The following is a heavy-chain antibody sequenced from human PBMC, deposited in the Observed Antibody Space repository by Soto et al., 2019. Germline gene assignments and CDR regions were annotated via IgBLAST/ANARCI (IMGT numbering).Heavy chain of an antibody. D-gene: IGHD7-27*01. CDR1: GFTVSSNY. Sequence: PGGSLRLYCAASGFTVSSNYMSWVRQAPGKGLEWVSVIYSGGSTYYADSVKGRFTISRDNSKNTLYLQMNSLRAEDTAVYYCARDQTPNWELPSGYYYGMDVWGQGTTVTVSS. J-gene: IGHJ6*02. CDR2: IYSGGST. V-gene: IGHV3-53*01. CDR3: ARDQTPNWELPSGYYYGMDV.